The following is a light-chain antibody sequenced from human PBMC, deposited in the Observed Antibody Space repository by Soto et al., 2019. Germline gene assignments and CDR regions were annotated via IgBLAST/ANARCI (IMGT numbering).Light chain of an antibody. CDR1: QSVSTNS. V-gene: IGKV3-20*01. CDR3: LQYGSSPYT. J-gene: IGKJ2*01. Sequence: EIVLTQSPGTLSLSPGERATLSCRASQSVSTNSLAGYQQKPGQAPRLLIYGASSRATGIPDRVSASGSGADFTLSISRLEPEDFAMYYCLQYGSSPYTFGQGTKLAIK. CDR2: GAS.